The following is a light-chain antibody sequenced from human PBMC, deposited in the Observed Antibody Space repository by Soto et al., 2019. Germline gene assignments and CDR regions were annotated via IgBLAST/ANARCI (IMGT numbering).Light chain of an antibody. J-gene: IGKJ5*01. Sequence: EIVLTPSPGTLSLSPGERATLSCRASQSVSTNYLAWYQQKPGRAPRLLIYGASSRVTGIPGRFSGSGSGTDFTLTISRLEPEDFAVYYCQQYGSSPSITFGQGTRLEIK. V-gene: IGKV3-20*01. CDR2: GAS. CDR3: QQYGSSPSIT. CDR1: QSVSTNY.